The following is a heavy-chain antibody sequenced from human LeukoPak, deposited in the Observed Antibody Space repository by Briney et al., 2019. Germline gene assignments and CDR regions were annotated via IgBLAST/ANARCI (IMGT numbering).Heavy chain of an antibody. J-gene: IGHJ4*02. Sequence: GASVKVSCKASGYTFTSYGISWVRQAPGRGLEWMGWISAYNGNTNYAQKLQGRVTMTTDTSTSTAYMELRSMRSDDTAVYYCARVSTNRYDSSGYYTDYWGQGTLVTVSS. V-gene: IGHV1-18*01. D-gene: IGHD3-22*01. CDR2: ISAYNGNT. CDR1: GYTFTSYG. CDR3: ARVSTNRYDSSGYYTDY.